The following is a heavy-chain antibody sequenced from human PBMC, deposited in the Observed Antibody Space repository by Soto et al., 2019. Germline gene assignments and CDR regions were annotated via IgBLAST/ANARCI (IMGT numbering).Heavy chain of an antibody. J-gene: IGHJ4*02. CDR1: GGSISSGDYY. CDR2: IYYSGST. CDR3: ASQTSEYSSSPY. D-gene: IGHD6-6*01. Sequence: SETLSLTCTVSGGSISSGDYYWSWIRHPPGKGLEWIGYIYYSGSTYYNPSLKSRVTISVDTSKNQFSLKLSSVTAADTAVYYCASQTSEYSSSPYWGQGTMVTV. V-gene: IGHV4-30-4*01.